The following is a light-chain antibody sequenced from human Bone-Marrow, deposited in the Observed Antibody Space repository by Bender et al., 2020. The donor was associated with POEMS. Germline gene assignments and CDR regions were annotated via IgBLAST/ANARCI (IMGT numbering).Light chain of an antibody. CDR1: SNDVGRYDY. J-gene: IGLJ1*01. CDR3: SSYATTNRTFV. Sequence: QSALTQPASVSGSPGQSITISCTGTSNDVGRYDYVSWYQHHPGNAPQLMIYDVTDRPSGVSYRFSGSKSGNTASLTVSGLQSEDEADYYCSSYATTNRTFVFASGTTVTVL. CDR2: DVT. V-gene: IGLV2-14*03.